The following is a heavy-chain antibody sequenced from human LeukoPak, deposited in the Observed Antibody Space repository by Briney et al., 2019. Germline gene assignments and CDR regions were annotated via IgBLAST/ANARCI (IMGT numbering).Heavy chain of an antibody. CDR2: ISAYNGNT. CDR1: GYTFTRYG. J-gene: IGHJ4*02. Sequence: GASVKVSCKASGYTFTRYGISWVRQAPGQGLEWMGWISAYNGNTSYAQKLQGRVTMTTDTSTSTAYMELRSLRSDDTAVYYCAREYCSSISCYSVDYWGQGTLVTVSS. CDR3: AREYCSSISCYSVDY. D-gene: IGHD2-2*01. V-gene: IGHV1-18*01.